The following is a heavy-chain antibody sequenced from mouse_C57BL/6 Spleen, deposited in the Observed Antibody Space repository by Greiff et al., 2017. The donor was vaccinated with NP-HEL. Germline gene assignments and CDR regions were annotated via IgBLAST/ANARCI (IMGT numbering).Heavy chain of an antibody. Sequence: EVNLVESGGGLVQPGGSLSLSCAASGFTFTDYYMSWVRQPPGKALEWLGFIRNKANGYTTEYSASVKGRFTISRDNSQSILYLQMNALRAEDSATYYCAREITTVVARYFDVWGTGTTVTVSS. CDR1: GFTFTDYY. CDR2: IRNKANGYTT. V-gene: IGHV7-3*01. CDR3: AREITTVVARYFDV. J-gene: IGHJ1*03. D-gene: IGHD1-1*01.